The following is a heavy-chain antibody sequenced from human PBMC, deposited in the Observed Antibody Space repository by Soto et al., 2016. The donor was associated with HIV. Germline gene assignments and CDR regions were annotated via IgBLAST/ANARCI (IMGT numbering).Heavy chain of an antibody. V-gene: IGHV1-8*01. CDR1: GYTFTTYD. J-gene: IGHJ4*02. D-gene: IGHD2-21*01. Sequence: QVQLMQSGAEVKKPGASVKVSCKASGYTFTTYDINWVRQATGQGLEWMGWMNPNNDDTGYAPKFQGRVTMTRNTSINTAYMELSRLTSEDTAVYYCGRGDLKIENWGQGTLVAVSS. CDR3: GRGDLKIEN. CDR2: MNPNNDDT.